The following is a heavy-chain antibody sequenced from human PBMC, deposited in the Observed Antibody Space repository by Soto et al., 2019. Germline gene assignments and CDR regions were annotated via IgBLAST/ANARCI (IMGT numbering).Heavy chain of an antibody. Sequence: QVQLVESGGGVVQPGRSLRLSCAASGFTFSSYGMHWVRQAPGKGLEWVAVIWYDGSNKYYADSVKGRFTISRDNSKNTLYLQMNSLRAEDTAVYYCARDLRAEGQLWSLAFGYWGQGTLVTVSS. J-gene: IGHJ4*02. CDR3: ARDLRAEGQLWSLAFGY. CDR2: IWYDGSNK. CDR1: GFTFSSYG. D-gene: IGHD5-18*01. V-gene: IGHV3-33*01.